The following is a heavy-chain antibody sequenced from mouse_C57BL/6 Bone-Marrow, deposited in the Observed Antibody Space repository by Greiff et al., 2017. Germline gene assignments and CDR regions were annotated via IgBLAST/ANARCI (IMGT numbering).Heavy chain of an antibody. D-gene: IGHD2-10*02. CDR3: ARVWVPYYYAMDY. J-gene: IGHJ4*01. CDR1: GYTFTDHT. V-gene: IGHV1-78*01. Sequence: VQLQESDAELVKPGASVKISCKVSGYTFTDHTIHWMKQRPEQGLEWIGYIYPRDGSTKYNEKFKGKATLTADKSSSTAYMQLNSLTSEDSAVYFCARVWVPYYYAMDYWGQGTSVTVSS. CDR2: IYPRDGST.